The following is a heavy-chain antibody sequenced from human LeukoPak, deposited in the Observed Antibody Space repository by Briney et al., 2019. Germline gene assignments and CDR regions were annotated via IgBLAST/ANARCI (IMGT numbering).Heavy chain of an antibody. D-gene: IGHD6-19*01. CDR2: IYYSGST. J-gene: IGHJ4*02. V-gene: IGHV4-39*01. CDR3: ARGPGYSSGWHDY. Sequence: PSETLSLTCTVSGGSISSSSYYWGWIRQPPGKGLEWIGSIYYSGSTYYNPSLKSRVTISVDTSKNQFSLKLSSVTAADTAVYYCARGPGYSSGWHDYWGQGTLVTVSS. CDR1: GGSISSSSYY.